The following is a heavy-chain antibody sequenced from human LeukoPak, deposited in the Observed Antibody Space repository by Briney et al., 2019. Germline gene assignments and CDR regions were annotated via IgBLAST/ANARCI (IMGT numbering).Heavy chain of an antibody. CDR1: GGSISSSSYY. D-gene: IGHD3-22*01. V-gene: IGHV4-39*07. Sequence: SETLSLTCTVSGGSISSSSYYWGWIRQPPWKGLEWIGSIYYSGSTYYNPSLKSRVTISVDTSKNQFSLKLSSVTAADTAVYYCASFHPLAYYYDSSGFDAFDIWGQGTMVTVSS. J-gene: IGHJ3*02. CDR2: IYYSGST. CDR3: ASFHPLAYYYDSSGFDAFDI.